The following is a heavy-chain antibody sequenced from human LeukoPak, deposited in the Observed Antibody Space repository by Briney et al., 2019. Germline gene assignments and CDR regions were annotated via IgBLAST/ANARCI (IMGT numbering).Heavy chain of an antibody. V-gene: IGHV3-74*01. D-gene: IGHD3-10*01. CDR3: ARGKNYCLDY. CDR2: ISGDGSSI. J-gene: IGHJ4*02. Sequence: GGSLRLSCVASGFTFSSDWMHWVRQVPGKGLVWVSRISGDGSSIGYADSVKGRFTISRDNAKNTLYLQMNSLRAEDTAVYYCARGKNYCLDYWGQGTPVTVSS. CDR1: GFTFSSDW.